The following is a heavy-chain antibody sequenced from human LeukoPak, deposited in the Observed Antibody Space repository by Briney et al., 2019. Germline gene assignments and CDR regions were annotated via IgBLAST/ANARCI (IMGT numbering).Heavy chain of an antibody. CDR1: GASISSTSYC. J-gene: IGHJ3*02. V-gene: IGHV4-61*09. CDR2: IHTSGST. Sequence: SQTLSLTCTVSGASISSTSYCWGWLRQPAGKGLEWIGHIHTSGSTNYNPSLKSRVTISVDTSKNQFSLKLSSVTAADTAVYYCARGPRVRYFDWMPRAFDIWGQGTMVTVSS. D-gene: IGHD3-9*01. CDR3: ARGPRVRYFDWMPRAFDI.